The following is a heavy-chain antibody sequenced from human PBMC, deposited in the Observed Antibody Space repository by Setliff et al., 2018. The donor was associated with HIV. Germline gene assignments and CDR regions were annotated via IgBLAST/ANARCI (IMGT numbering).Heavy chain of an antibody. CDR1: GGSFSGYY. V-gene: IGHV4-34*01. CDR2: INHSGST. Sequence: SETLSLTCAVYGGSFSGYYWSWIRQPPGKGLEWIGEINHSGSTNYNPSLKSRVTISVDTSKNQFSLKLSSVTAADTAVYYCARGCHPRVGAYYYGSGSPRGSYYYYYMDVWGKGTTVTAP. CDR3: ARGCHPRVGAYYYGSGSPRGSYYYYYMDV. D-gene: IGHD3-10*01. J-gene: IGHJ6*03.